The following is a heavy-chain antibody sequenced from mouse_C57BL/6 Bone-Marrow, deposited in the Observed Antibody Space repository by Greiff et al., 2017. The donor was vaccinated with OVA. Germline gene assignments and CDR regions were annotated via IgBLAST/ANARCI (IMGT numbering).Heavy chain of an antibody. D-gene: IGHD2-5*01. V-gene: IGHV1-55*01. Sequence: QVQLKQPGAELVKPGASVKMSCKASGYTFTSYWITWVKQRPGQGLEWIGDIYPGSGSTNYNEKFKSKATLTVDTSSSTAYMQLSSLTSEDSAVYYCARERNYSNTWFAYWGQGTLVTVSA. CDR3: ARERNYSNTWFAY. CDR2: IYPGSGST. J-gene: IGHJ3*01. CDR1: GYTFTSYW.